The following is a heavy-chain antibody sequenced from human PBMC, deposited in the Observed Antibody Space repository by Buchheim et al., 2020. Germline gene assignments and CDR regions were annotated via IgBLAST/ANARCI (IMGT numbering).Heavy chain of an antibody. J-gene: IGHJ4*02. Sequence: EVQLVQSGAEVKKPGESLRISCKGSGYSFTSYWISWVRQMPGKGLEWMGRIDPSDSYTNYSPSFQGHVTISADKSISTAYPQWSSLKASDTAMYYCARHGPLSITMIVVVREDYWGQGTL. CDR2: IDPSDSYT. D-gene: IGHD3-22*01. CDR3: ARHGPLSITMIVVVREDY. CDR1: GYSFTSYW. V-gene: IGHV5-10-1*03.